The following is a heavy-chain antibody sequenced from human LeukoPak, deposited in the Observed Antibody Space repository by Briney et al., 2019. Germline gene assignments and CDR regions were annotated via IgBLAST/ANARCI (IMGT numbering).Heavy chain of an antibody. Sequence: GASVKVSCKVSGYTLTELSMHWVRQAPGKGLEWMGGFDPEDGETIYAQKFQGRVTMTEDTSTDTAYMELSSLRSEDTAVYHCATPLVAAAGRWYFDLWGRGTLVTVSS. J-gene: IGHJ2*01. CDR2: FDPEDGET. CDR3: ATPLVAAAGRWYFDL. CDR1: GYTLTELS. V-gene: IGHV1-24*01. D-gene: IGHD6-13*01.